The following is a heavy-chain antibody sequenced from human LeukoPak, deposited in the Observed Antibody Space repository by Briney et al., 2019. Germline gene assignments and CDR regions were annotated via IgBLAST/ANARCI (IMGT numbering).Heavy chain of an antibody. J-gene: IGHJ4*02. CDR1: GGSMSSSSYH. Sequence: SETLPLTCTVSGGSMSSSSYHWGWIRQPPGKGLEWIGSMYYSGNTYYNPSLKSRVTMSVETSKNQLSLKLSSVTAADTAVYYCARLYVWGSYRLDYWGQGTLVTVSS. V-gene: IGHV4-39*07. D-gene: IGHD3-16*02. CDR3: ARLYVWGSYRLDY. CDR2: MYYSGNT.